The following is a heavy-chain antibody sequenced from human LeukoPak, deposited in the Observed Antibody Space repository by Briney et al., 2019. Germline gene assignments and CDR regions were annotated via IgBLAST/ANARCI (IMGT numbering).Heavy chain of an antibody. CDR2: SSSSSSYT. J-gene: IGHJ4*02. D-gene: IGHD2-15*01. CDR3: ARGRYCSSGSCYQYYFDY. Sequence: NPGGSLRLSCAASGFTFSDYYMSWIRQAPGKGLEWVSYSSSSSSYTKYADSVKGRFTISRDNAKNSLYLQMNSLRAEDTAVYYCARGRYCSSGSCYQYYFDYWGQGTLVTVSS. CDR1: GFTFSDYY. V-gene: IGHV3-11*05.